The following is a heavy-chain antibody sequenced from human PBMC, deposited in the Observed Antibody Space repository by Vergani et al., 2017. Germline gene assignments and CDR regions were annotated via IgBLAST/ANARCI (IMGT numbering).Heavy chain of an antibody. CDR2: IYDSRNN. V-gene: IGHV4-39*01. Sequence: QLQLQESGPRLVKPSETLSLTCSLSGMSISNNNYYWGWIRQPPGKGLEWIGSIYDSRNNNYSPSLKSRVSISVDTSKNQLSLNLTSVTAADQAVYYCARHLRQLARNDVFDIWGHGTLVTVSS. J-gene: IGHJ3*02. D-gene: IGHD6-6*01. CDR3: ARHLRQLARNDVFDI. CDR1: GMSISNNNYY.